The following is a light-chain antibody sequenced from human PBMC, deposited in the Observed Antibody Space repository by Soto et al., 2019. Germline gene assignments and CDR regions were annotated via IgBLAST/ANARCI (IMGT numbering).Light chain of an antibody. CDR3: QQYHSFSFT. CDR2: DVF. CDR1: QSITYW. V-gene: IGKV1-5*01. J-gene: IGKJ2*01. Sequence: IQISQSPSSRSGSVANEVTSTGRASQSITYWLAWYQQKPGRAPKLLIYDVFNLQSGVPSSFSGSGSGTEFTLTISSLQPDDSATYYCQQYHSFSFTFGQGTKVDIK.